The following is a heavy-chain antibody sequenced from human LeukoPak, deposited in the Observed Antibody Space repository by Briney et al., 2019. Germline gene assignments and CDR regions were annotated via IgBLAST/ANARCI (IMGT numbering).Heavy chain of an antibody. CDR1: GFTFSSYS. J-gene: IGHJ6*03. CDR3: ARADLDSSYYYYYYMDV. V-gene: IGHV3-21*01. CDR2: ISSSSSYI. D-gene: IGHD6-13*01. Sequence: GGSLRLSCAASGFTFSSYSMNWVRQAPGKGLEWVSSISSSSSYIYYADSVKGRFTISRDNAKNSLYLQMNSLRAKDTAVYYCARADLDSSYYYYYYMDVWGKGTTVTVSS.